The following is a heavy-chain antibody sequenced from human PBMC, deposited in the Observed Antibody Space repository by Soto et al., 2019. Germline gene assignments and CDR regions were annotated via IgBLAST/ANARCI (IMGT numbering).Heavy chain of an antibody. J-gene: IGHJ4*02. CDR2: IYWDDDK. Sequence: QITLKESGPTLVKPTQTLTLTCTFSGFSLTTNGVGVGWIRQPPGEALEWLALIYWDDDKRYSPPLNRRLTITKDTAQNQVVLTMTNMDPVDTATYCCAHRLFRLIWSTGYDFDAWGPGTLVTVSS. V-gene: IGHV2-5*02. CDR3: AHRLFRLIWSTGYDFDA. D-gene: IGHD3-9*01. CDR1: GFSLTTNGVG.